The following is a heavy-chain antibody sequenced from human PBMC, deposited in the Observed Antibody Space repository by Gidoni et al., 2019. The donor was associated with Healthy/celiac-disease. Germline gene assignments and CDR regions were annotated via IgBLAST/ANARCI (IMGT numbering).Heavy chain of an antibody. V-gene: IGHV4-34*01. CDR2: ITHSGST. D-gene: IGHD6-13*01. CDR3: ARVRQQLADY. Sequence: HVQLQQCGAGLLKPSETLSLTFAVYGGSFSGYYWSWILQPPGKGLEWIGEITHSGSTNYNPSLKSRVTISVDTSKNQFSLKLSSVTAADTAVYYCARVRQQLADYWGQGTLVTVSS. CDR1: GGSFSGYY. J-gene: IGHJ4*02.